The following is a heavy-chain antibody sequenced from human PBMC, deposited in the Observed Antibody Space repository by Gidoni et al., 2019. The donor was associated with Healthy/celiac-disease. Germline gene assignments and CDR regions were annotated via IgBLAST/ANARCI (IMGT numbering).Heavy chain of an antibody. J-gene: IGHJ4*02. CDR1: GFTFRSYA. Sequence: VQLVASGGGVVQPGRSLRLCCAASGFTFRSYALHWVRQAPGKGLEWVAVISYDGSNKYYAEAGKGRFTISRDNSKNTLYLQMNSLRAEDTAVYYCARDRLGYCSGGSCYVFDYWGQGTLVTVSS. CDR2: ISYDGSNK. CDR3: ARDRLGYCSGGSCYVFDY. D-gene: IGHD2-15*01. V-gene: IGHV3-30*01.